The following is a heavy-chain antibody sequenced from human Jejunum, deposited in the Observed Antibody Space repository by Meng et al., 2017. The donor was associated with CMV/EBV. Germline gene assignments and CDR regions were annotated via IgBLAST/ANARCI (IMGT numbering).Heavy chain of an antibody. Sequence: ISSYYWTWIRQPPGKGLEWIEYVYYSGSTNYNPSLKSRVTISVDASKNQFSLKLSSVTAADTAVYYCARVPAELGSSSSWYYFDYWGQGTLVTVSS. D-gene: IGHD6-13*01. CDR1: ISSYY. J-gene: IGHJ4*02. CDR3: ARVPAELGSSSSWYYFDY. CDR2: VYYSGST. V-gene: IGHV4-59*01.